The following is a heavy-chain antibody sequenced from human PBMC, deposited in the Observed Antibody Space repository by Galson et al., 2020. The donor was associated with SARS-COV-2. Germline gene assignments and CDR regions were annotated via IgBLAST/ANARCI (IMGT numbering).Heavy chain of an antibody. CDR1: GFTFGDYA. V-gene: IGHV3-49*03. Sequence: GGSLRLSCTASGFTFGDYAMSWFRQAPGKGLEWVGFIRSKAYGGTTEYAASVKGRFTISRDDSKSIAYLQMNSLKTEDTAVYYCTRDPSYSYANNWFDPWGQGTLVTVSS. CDR2: IRSKAYGGTT. CDR3: TRDPSYSYANNWFDP. D-gene: IGHD5-18*01. J-gene: IGHJ5*02.